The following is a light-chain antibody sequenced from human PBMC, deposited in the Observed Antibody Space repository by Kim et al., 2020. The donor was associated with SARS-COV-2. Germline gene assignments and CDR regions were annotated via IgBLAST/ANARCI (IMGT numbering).Light chain of an antibody. CDR1: TGTVTSKFY. J-gene: IGLJ2*01. V-gene: IGLV7-43*01. CDR2: STN. CDR3: MLHYSNTQI. Sequence: QAVVTQEPSLTVSPGGTVTLTCGSSTGTVTSKFYPNWFQKKPGQAPTTLFYSTNKRYSWTPARFSGSLLGDRAALTLSNVQPEDEAEYFCMLHYSNTQIFGGGTQLTVL.